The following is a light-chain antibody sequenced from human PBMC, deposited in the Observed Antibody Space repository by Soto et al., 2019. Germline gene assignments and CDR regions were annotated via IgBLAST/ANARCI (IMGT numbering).Light chain of an antibody. Sequence: DIVMTQSPDSLAVSLGERAIINCKSSQSVLDRSNNTNYLTWYQQKPGQPPKPLIYWASTREFGVPDRFSGSGSGTDFTLTISSLQAEDVALYYCQQYYSIPRTFGQGTKVEIK. CDR2: WAS. CDR3: QQYYSIPRT. CDR1: QSVLDRSNNTNY. J-gene: IGKJ1*01. V-gene: IGKV4-1*01.